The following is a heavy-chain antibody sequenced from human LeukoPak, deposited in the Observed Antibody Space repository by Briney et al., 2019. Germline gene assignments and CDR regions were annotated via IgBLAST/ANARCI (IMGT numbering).Heavy chain of an antibody. V-gene: IGHV4-59*12. CDR3: ARDSRVRAVAGTPIDY. D-gene: IGHD6-19*01. CDR2: VYYSGST. CDR1: GGSISSYY. Sequence: SETLSLTCTVSGGSISSYYWSWIRQPPGKGLEWIGYVYYSGSTNYNPSLKSRVTISVDTSKNQFSLKLSSVTAADTAVYYCARDSRVRAVAGTPIDYWGQGTLVTVSS. J-gene: IGHJ4*02.